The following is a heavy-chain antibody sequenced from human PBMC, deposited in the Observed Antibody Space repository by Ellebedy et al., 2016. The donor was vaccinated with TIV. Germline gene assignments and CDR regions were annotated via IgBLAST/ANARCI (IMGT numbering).Heavy chain of an antibody. J-gene: IGHJ4*02. Sequence: GESLKISXAASGFTFSSFAMNWVRQAPGKGLEGVSGISGYDGSTYYADSVKGRFTISRDNSKSTLYLQMNSLRVEDTAVYYCAKVTTENPRWIVFDYWGQGALVTVSS. D-gene: IGHD5-24*01. CDR1: GFTFSSFA. CDR2: ISGYDGST. CDR3: AKVTTENPRWIVFDY. V-gene: IGHV3-23*01.